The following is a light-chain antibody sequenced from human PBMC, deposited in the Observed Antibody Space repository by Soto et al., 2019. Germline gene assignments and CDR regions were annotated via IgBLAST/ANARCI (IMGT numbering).Light chain of an antibody. CDR2: GAS. V-gene: IGKV3-20*01. Sequence: EIVLRQSPGTLSLSPGERATLSCRASQSVSSSDLAXYQQKXGQXXRLLIYGASSRATGIPDRFSGSGSGTDFPLTISGLEPEDSAAYYCQRHGATFGQGTKVDIK. J-gene: IGKJ1*01. CDR3: QRHGAT. CDR1: QSVSSSD.